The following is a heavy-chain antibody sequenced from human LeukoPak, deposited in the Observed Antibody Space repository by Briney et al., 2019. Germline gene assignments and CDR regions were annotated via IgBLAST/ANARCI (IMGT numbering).Heavy chain of an antibody. J-gene: IGHJ4*02. Sequence: PGGSLRLSCAASGFTFSGSGMHWVRQAPGKGLEWVAFIRYHGSDKFYADSVKGRFTISRDNSKNTLYLQMNSLRPEDTPVYYCAKRSALLVGATFDYWGQGTLVTVSS. CDR3: AKRSALLVGATFDY. CDR2: IRYHGSDK. CDR1: GFTFSGSG. D-gene: IGHD1-26*01. V-gene: IGHV3-30*02.